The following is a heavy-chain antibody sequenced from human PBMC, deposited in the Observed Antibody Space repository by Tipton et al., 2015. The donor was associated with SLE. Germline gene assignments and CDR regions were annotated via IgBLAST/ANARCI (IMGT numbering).Heavy chain of an antibody. J-gene: IGHJ4*02. CDR3: TRANFGDADY. D-gene: IGHD2-21*01. Sequence: SGFTFSDSAIHWFRQAPGKGLEWVGRIRSKANSYATAYAASVKGRFTISIDDLKNTAFLQMNSLKTEDTAVYYCTRANFGDADYWGQGTLVTVSS. CDR1: GFTFSDSA. CDR2: IRSKANSYAT. V-gene: IGHV3-73*01.